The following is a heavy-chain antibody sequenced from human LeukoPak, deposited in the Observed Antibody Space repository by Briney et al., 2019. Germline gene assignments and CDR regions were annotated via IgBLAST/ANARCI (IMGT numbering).Heavy chain of an antibody. CDR2: LYYSGST. Sequence: SETLSLTCTVSGGSISSRSHSWGWIRQPPGKGLEWIGSLYYSGSTYYNPSLKSRVTISVDTSKNQFSLKLSSVTAADTALYYCARVYTGSSWDYYYYMDVWGKGTTVTVSS. CDR3: ARVYTGSSWDYYYYMDV. V-gene: IGHV4-39*01. J-gene: IGHJ6*03. CDR1: GGSISSRSHS. D-gene: IGHD6-13*01.